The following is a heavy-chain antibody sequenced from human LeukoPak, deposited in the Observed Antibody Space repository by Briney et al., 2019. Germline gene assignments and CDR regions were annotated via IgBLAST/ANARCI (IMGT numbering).Heavy chain of an antibody. CDR2: INPNSGGT. CDR3: ARDRRSHYYGSGSYYPDVFDI. CDR1: GYTFTSYA. J-gene: IGHJ3*02. V-gene: IGHV1-2*04. Sequence: GASVKVSCKASGYTFTSYAMHWVRQAPGQGLEWIGWINPNSGGTNYAQKFQGWVTMTRDTSISTAYMELSRLRSDDTAVYYCARDRRSHYYGSGSYYPDVFDIWGQGTMVTVSS. D-gene: IGHD3-10*01.